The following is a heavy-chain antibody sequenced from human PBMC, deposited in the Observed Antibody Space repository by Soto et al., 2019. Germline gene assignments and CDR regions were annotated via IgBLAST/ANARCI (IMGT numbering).Heavy chain of an antibody. V-gene: IGHV4-38-2*01. J-gene: IGHJ6*02. Sequence: SETLSLTCAVSGYSISSGNYWAWVRQHPGRGLEWIGSLYHIGSTHYNTSLKSRVTISVDTSKNHFSLELSSVTAADTAMYYCRRRTSCYDESCVDVWGQGTIVTATS. CDR2: LYHIGST. CDR1: GYSISSGNY. D-gene: IGHD2-2*01. CDR3: RRRTSCYDESCVDV.